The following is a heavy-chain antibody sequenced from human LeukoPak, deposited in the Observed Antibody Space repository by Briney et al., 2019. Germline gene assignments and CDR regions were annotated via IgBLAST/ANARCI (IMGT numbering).Heavy chain of an antibody. Sequence: GGSLRLSCAASGFTFSSYSMNWVRQAPGKGLEWVSSISSSSSYIYYADSVKGRFTISRDNSKNTLYLQMNSLRAEDTAVYYCAKDYRRLRVEYGRGLFDYWGQGTLVTVSS. CDR2: ISSSSSYI. CDR1: GFTFSSYS. J-gene: IGHJ4*02. CDR3: AKDYRRLRVEYGRGLFDY. V-gene: IGHV3-21*01. D-gene: IGHD3-16*01.